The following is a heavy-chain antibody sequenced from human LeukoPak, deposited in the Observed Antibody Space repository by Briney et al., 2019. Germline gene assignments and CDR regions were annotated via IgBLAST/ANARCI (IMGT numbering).Heavy chain of an antibody. D-gene: IGHD6-19*01. J-gene: IGHJ6*03. Sequence: GASVKVSCKASGYTFTGYYMHWVRQATGQGLEWMGWMNPNSGNTGYAQKFQGRVTITRNTSISTAYMELSSLRSEDTAVYYCARGQIGSGWYYYYYYMDVWGKGTTVTVSS. V-gene: IGHV1-8*03. CDR1: GYTFTGYY. CDR3: ARGQIGSGWYYYYYYMDV. CDR2: MNPNSGNT.